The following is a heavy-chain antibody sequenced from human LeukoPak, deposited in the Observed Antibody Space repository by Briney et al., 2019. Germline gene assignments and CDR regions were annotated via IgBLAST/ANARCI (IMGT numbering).Heavy chain of an antibody. V-gene: IGHV3-20*04. D-gene: IGHD5-18*01. Sequence: GGSLRLSCAASGFNFDDYVMNWVRQAPGKGLEWVSGINWNGGSRGYADSVKGRFTISRDNAKNSLYLHMNSLRAEDTALYYCARGGRYSYGYYMDVWGKGTTVTVSS. CDR1: GFNFDDYV. J-gene: IGHJ6*03. CDR3: ARGGRYSYGYYMDV. CDR2: INWNGGSR.